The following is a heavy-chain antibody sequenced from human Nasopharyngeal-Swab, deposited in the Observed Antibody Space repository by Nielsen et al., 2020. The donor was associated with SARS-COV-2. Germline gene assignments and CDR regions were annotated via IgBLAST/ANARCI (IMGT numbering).Heavy chain of an antibody. D-gene: IGHD3-9*01. CDR3: ARAADHVLRYFDWSNGGWFDP. CDR1: GGSISSSSYY. Sequence: SETLSLTCTVSGGSISSSSYYWSWIRQPPGKGLEWIGYIYYSGSTNYNPSLKSRVTISVDTSKNQFSLKLSSVTAADTAVYYCARAADHVLRYFDWSNGGWFDPWGQGTLVTVSS. CDR2: IYYSGST. J-gene: IGHJ5*02. V-gene: IGHV4-61*01.